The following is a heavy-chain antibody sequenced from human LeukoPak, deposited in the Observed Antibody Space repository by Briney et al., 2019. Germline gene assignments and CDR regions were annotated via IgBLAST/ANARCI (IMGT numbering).Heavy chain of an antibody. CDR2: ISGSGGST. V-gene: IGHV3-23*01. Sequence: GGSLRLSCAASGFTFSSYAMSWVRQAPGKGLEWVSAISGSGGSTYYADSVKGRFTISRDNAKNSLYLQMNSLRAEDTAVYYCARTSRGLYGGEGYWGQGTLVTVSS. CDR3: ARTSRGLYGGEGY. J-gene: IGHJ4*02. CDR1: GFTFSSYA. D-gene: IGHD3-16*01.